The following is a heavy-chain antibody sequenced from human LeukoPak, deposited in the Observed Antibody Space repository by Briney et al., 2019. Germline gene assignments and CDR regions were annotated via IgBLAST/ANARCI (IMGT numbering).Heavy chain of an antibody. Sequence: NPGGSLRLSCAASGFTFSDYHMSWIRQAPGKGLEWVSYISSSGSTIYYADSVKGRFTISRDNAKNSLYLQMNSLRAEDTAVYYCAREYYYDSSGPIGYWGQGTLVTVSS. CDR1: GFTFSDYH. D-gene: IGHD3-22*01. CDR3: AREYYYDSSGPIGY. V-gene: IGHV3-11*01. CDR2: ISSSGSTI. J-gene: IGHJ4*02.